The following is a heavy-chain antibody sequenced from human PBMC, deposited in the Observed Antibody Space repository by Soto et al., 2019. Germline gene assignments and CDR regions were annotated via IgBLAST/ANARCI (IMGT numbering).Heavy chain of an antibody. CDR3: ARSAIAGERGYYYYGMDV. CDR2: INAGNGNT. D-gene: IGHD2-2*02. CDR1: GYTFTSYA. J-gene: IGHJ6*02. V-gene: IGHV1-3*01. Sequence: ASVKVSCKASGYTFTSYAMHWVRQAPGQRLEWMGWINAGNGNTKYSQRFQGRVTITRDTSASTAYMELSSLRSEDTAVYYCARSAIAGERGYYYYGMDVWGQGTTVTVSS.